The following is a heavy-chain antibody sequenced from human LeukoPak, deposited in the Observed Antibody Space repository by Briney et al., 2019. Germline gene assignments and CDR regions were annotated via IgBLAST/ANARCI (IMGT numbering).Heavy chain of an antibody. CDR2: ISSSSSYI. CDR3: ARGGAIAALPDDNWFDH. CDR1: GCTFSSYS. V-gene: IGHV3-21*01. D-gene: IGHD6-13*01. Sequence: GESLRLSCAASGCTFSSYSMNWVRQAPGQGLEWVSSISSSSSYIYYADSVKGRFTISRDNAKNSLYLQMNSLRAEDTAVYYCARGGAIAALPDDNWFDHWGQGTLVTVSS. J-gene: IGHJ5*02.